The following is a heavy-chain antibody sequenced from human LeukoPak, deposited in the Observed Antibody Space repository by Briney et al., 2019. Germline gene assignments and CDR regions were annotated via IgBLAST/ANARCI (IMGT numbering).Heavy chain of an antibody. D-gene: IGHD6-19*01. V-gene: IGHV1-18*01. Sequence: ASVKVPCKASGYTFTTYGISWVRQAPGQGLEWMGWISAYSGNTIYAQKLQGRVTMTTDTSTSTAYMELGSLRSDDTAVYYCARFSSGYGHATFDIWGRGTMVTVSS. CDR3: ARFSSGYGHATFDI. CDR1: GYTFTTYG. J-gene: IGHJ3*02. CDR2: ISAYSGNT.